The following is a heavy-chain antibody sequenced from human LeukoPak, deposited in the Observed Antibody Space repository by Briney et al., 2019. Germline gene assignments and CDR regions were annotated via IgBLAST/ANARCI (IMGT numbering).Heavy chain of an antibody. J-gene: IGHJ4*02. V-gene: IGHV3-74*01. CDR1: GFSFSSTW. CDR2: INSDGST. D-gene: IGHD1-26*01. CDR3: ARGRYSGSYLLDY. Sequence: PGGSLRLSCAASGFSFSSTWMHWVRQVPGKGLVWVSRINSDGSTIYADSVKGRFTISRDNTKNTLYLQMNSLRADDTALYYCARGRYSGSYLLDYWGQGTLVTVSS.